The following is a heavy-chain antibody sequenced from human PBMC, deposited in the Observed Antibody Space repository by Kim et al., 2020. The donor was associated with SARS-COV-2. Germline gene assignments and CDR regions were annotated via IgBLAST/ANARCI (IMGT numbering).Heavy chain of an antibody. CDR3: ARGIRGYSYGERWFDP. CDR1: GGSFSGYY. J-gene: IGHJ5*02. V-gene: IGHV4-34*01. Sequence: SETLSLTCAVYGGSFSGYYWSWIRQPPGKGLEWIGEINHSGSTNYNPSLKSRVTISVDTSKNQFSLKLSSVTAADTAVYYCARGIRGYSYGERWFDPWGQVTLVTVSS. CDR2: INHSGST. D-gene: IGHD5-18*01.